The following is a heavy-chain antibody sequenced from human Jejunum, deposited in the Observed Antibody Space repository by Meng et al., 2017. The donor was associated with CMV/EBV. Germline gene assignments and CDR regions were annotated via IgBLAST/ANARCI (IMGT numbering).Heavy chain of an antibody. J-gene: IGHJ2*01. Sequence: RRLQEWCPGLVKPSEPLSLTCTVSGGSISSRIYYWGWIRQPPGKGLEWIGSIYYSGSTYYNPSLKSRVTISVDTSKNQFSLKLSSVTAADTAVYYCASPLGILGIVDLWGRGTLVTVSS. D-gene: IGHD7-27*01. V-gene: IGHV4-39*01. CDR3: ASPLGILGIVDL. CDR1: GGSISSRIYY. CDR2: IYYSGST.